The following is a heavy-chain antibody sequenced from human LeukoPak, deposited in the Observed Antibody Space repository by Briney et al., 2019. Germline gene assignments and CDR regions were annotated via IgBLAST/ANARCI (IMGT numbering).Heavy chain of an antibody. Sequence: ASVTVSCKASGYTFTGYYMHWVRQAPGQGLEWMGWINPNSGGTNYAQKFQGRVTMTRDTSISTAYMELSRLRSDDTAVYYCARGGPIYYYYDSSGYYSHWGQGTLVTVSS. V-gene: IGHV1-2*02. CDR2: INPNSGGT. D-gene: IGHD3-22*01. J-gene: IGHJ4*02. CDR3: ARGGPIYYYYDSSGYYSH. CDR1: GYTFTGYY.